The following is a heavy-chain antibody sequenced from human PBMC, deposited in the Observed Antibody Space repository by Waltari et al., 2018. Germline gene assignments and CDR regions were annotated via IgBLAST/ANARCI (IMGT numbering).Heavy chain of an antibody. D-gene: IGHD3-22*01. V-gene: IGHV1-8*01. CDR3: ARWDYYDSSGCYHY. CDR1: GYAFTSYD. J-gene: IGHJ4*02. CDR2: MNTNSANT. Sequence: QVQLVQSGAEVKKPGASVKVSCKASGYAFTSYDINWVRRATGQGLEWMGWMNTNSANTGYEQKFKGRVTMTRTTSISTAYMELSSLRSEDTAVYYCARWDYYDSSGCYHYWGQGTLVTVSS.